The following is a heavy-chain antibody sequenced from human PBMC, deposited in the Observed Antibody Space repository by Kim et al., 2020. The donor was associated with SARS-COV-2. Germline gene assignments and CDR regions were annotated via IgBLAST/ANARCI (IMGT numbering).Heavy chain of an antibody. CDR1: GGSISSSSYY. CDR3: ARHDPQWLRFEGYFDY. Sequence: SETLSLTCTVSGGSISSSSYYWGWIRKPPGKGLEWIGSIYYSGSTYYNPSLKSRVTISVDTSKNQFSLKLSSVTAADTAVYYCARHDPQWLRFEGYFDYWGQGTLVTVSS. CDR2: IYYSGST. V-gene: IGHV4-39*01. D-gene: IGHD5-12*01. J-gene: IGHJ4*02.